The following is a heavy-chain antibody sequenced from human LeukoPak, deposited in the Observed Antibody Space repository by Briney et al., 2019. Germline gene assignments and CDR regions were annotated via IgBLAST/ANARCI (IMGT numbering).Heavy chain of an antibody. D-gene: IGHD5-18*01. CDR3: AKDYSYGFDY. J-gene: IGHJ4*02. Sequence: PGGSLRLSCAASGFTFSSYAMTWVRQAPGKGLKWVSSISNSADVTYHADSVKGRFTISRDNSKNTLYLQMNSLRAEDTAVYYCAKDYSYGFDYWGQGTLVTVSS. V-gene: IGHV3-23*01. CDR2: ISNSADVT. CDR1: GFTFSSYA.